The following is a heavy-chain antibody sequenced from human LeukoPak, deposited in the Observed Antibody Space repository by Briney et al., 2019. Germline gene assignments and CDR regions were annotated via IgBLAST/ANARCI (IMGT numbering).Heavy chain of an antibody. D-gene: IGHD2-2*01. Sequence: PGGSLRLSCAASGFTFSSYAMSWVRQAPGKGLEWVSAISGSGGSTYYADSVKGRFTISRDNSKNTLYLQMNSLRAEDTAVYYCANPSDCSSTSCRAPFDYWGQGTLVTVSS. V-gene: IGHV3-23*01. CDR2: ISGSGGST. CDR1: GFTFSSYA. CDR3: ANPSDCSSTSCRAPFDY. J-gene: IGHJ4*02.